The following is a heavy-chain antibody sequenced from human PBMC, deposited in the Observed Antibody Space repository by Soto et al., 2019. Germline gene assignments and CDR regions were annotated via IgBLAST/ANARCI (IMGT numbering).Heavy chain of an antibody. Sequence: QVQLVQSGAEVKEPGDSVRVSCEASGYTFTAYYIHWVRRAPGQGLEWMGWINPKFGDTTYAQDFHGSVSMTRDMSISTVYMELSRLTSDDTAIYSCATNIDYYYGRGSGNGHGVWGQGTTVTVFS. D-gene: IGHD3-10*02. V-gene: IGHV1-2*02. CDR3: ATNIDYYYGRGSGNGHGV. CDR1: GYTFTAYY. CDR2: INPKFGDT. J-gene: IGHJ6*02.